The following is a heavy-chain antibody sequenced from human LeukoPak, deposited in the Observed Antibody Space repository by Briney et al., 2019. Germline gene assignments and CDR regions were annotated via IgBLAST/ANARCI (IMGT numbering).Heavy chain of an antibody. CDR3: AREGIAARPGPFDY. V-gene: IGHV3-20*04. D-gene: IGHD6-6*01. CDR1: GFTFDDYG. J-gene: IGHJ4*02. CDR2: INWNRGST. Sequence: GGSLRLSCAASGFTFDDYGMSWVRQAPRKGLEWVSGINWNRGSTGYADSVKGRFTLSRDNAKNSLYLQMNSLRAEDTALYYCAREGIAARPGPFDYWGQGTLVTVSS.